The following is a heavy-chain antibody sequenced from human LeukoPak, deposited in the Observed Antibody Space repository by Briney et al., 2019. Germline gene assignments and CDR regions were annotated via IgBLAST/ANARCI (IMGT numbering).Heavy chain of an antibody. CDR1: GGTFSSYA. Sequence: SVKVSCKASGGTFSSYAISWVRQAPGQGLEWMGWIIPIFGTANYAQKFQGRVTITADESTSTAYMELSSLRSEDTAVYYCARPYEQWLSTLSAWGQGTLVTVSS. J-gene: IGHJ1*01. CDR2: IIPIFGTA. CDR3: ARPYEQWLSTLSA. D-gene: IGHD6-19*01. V-gene: IGHV1-69*13.